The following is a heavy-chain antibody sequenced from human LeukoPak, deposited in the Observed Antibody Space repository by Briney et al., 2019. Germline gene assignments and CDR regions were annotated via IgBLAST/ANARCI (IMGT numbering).Heavy chain of an antibody. CDR3: AKRYDSSGYYYFDY. Sequence: YPGGSLRLSCAASGFTFSSYFIHWVRQAPGKGLEWVAVISYDGSNKYYADSVKGRFTISRDNSKNTLYLQMNSLRAEDTAVYYCAKRYDSSGYYYFDYWGQGTLVTVSS. CDR1: GFTFSSYF. D-gene: IGHD3-22*01. V-gene: IGHV3-30-3*02. J-gene: IGHJ4*02. CDR2: ISYDGSNK.